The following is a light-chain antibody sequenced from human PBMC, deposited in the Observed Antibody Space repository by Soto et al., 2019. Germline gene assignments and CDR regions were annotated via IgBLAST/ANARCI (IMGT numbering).Light chain of an antibody. Sequence: QSALTQPPSVSGAPGQRITISCTGSSSNIGAGYDVHWYQQLPGTAPKLLIYDNTNRPSGVPDRFSGSKSGTSASLAITGLQAGPEDDYYCQSDDSSLSGSYVFGTGNKVTVL. CDR2: DNT. V-gene: IGLV1-40*01. CDR3: QSDDSSLSGSYV. CDR1: SSNIGAGYD. J-gene: IGLJ1*01.